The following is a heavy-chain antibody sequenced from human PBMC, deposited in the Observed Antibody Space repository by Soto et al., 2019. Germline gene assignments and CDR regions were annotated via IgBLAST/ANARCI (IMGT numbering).Heavy chain of an antibody. CDR3: ARFCSSSLCYAAFDY. Sequence: QVQLVQSGAEVRKPGASVKVSCKASGYTFTSFAINWVRQAPGQRLEWVGWINAGNGATTYSQNFQGRVTIPRDTCANTASMELRSLTSADTAVYYCARFCSSSLCYAAFDYWGQGTLVTVPS. CDR1: GYTFTSFA. D-gene: IGHD2-2*01. CDR2: INAGNGAT. J-gene: IGHJ4*02. V-gene: IGHV1-3*01.